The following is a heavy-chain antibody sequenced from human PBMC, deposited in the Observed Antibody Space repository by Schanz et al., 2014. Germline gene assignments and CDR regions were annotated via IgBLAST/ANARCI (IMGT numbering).Heavy chain of an antibody. CDR3: ARDDRQCSVRSSGGSCHPCGMDV. J-gene: IGHJ6*02. CDR1: GSNFSSYG. V-gene: IGHV3-30*03. D-gene: IGHD2-15*01. CDR2: ISDEGSNH. Sequence: QVQLVESGGGVVQPGRSLRLSRAASGSNFSSYGMHWVRQAPGKGLERVAVISDEGSNHYYPDSVKGRFTISRDNSKNTRDLKMNSLRAEDTDVYYCARDDRQCSVRSSGGSCHPCGMDVWGQGTMVTVSS.